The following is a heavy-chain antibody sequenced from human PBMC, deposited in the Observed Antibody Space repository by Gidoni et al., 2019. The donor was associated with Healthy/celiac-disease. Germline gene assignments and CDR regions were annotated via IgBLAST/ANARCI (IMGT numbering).Heavy chain of an antibody. D-gene: IGHD3-22*01. J-gene: IGHJ4*02. CDR1: GFPFSSSA. CDR3: AAVPDSSGFFDY. Sequence: EVQLLESGGGLVQPGGSLRLSCAASGFPFSSSAMSWVRQAPGMGLEWVSAISGSGGSTYYADSVKGRFTISRDNSKNTLYLQMNSLRAEDTAVYYCAAVPDSSGFFDYWGQGTLVTVSS. V-gene: IGHV3-23*01. CDR2: ISGSGGST.